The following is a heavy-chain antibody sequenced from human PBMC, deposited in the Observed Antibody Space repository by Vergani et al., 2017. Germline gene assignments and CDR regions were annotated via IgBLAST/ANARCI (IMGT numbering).Heavy chain of an antibody. CDR3: ARDRGDFWSGKHYYYYYRDV. CDR1: GFTFSSYS. CDR2: ISSSSSTI. D-gene: IGHD3-3*01. V-gene: IGHV3-48*04. J-gene: IGHJ6*03. Sequence: EVQLVESGGGLVQPGGSLRLSCAASGFTFSSYSMNWVRQAPGKGLEWVSYISSSSSTIYYADSVKGRFTISRDDAKNSLYLQMNSLRADDTAVYYCARDRGDFWSGKHYYYYYRDVWGKGP.